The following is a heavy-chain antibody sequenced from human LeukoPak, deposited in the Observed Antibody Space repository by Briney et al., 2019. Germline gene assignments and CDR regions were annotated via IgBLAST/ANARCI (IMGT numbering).Heavy chain of an antibody. V-gene: IGHV4-59*01. J-gene: IGHJ4*02. CDR2: IYYSGST. CDR1: GGSISSYY. Sequence: SETLSLTCTVSGGSISSYYWSWIRQPPGKGLEWIGYIYYSGSTNYNPSLKSRVTISVDTSKNQSSLKLSSVTAADTAVYYCARVGGYDYEYYFDYWGQGTLVTVSS. D-gene: IGHD5-12*01. CDR3: ARVGGYDYEYYFDY.